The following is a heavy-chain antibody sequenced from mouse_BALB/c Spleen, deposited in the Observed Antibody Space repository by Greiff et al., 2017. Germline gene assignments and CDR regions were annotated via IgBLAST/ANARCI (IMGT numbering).Heavy chain of an antibody. D-gene: IGHD1-1*01. V-gene: IGHV5-4*02. CDR3: ARGRPITTVKGAMDY. CDR2: ISDGGSYT. Sequence: EVQGVESGGGLVKPGGSLKLSCAASGFTFSDYYMYWVRQTPEKRLEWVATISDGGSYTYYPDSVKGRFTISRDNAKNNLYLQMSSLKSEDTAMYYCARGRPITTVKGAMDYWGQGTSVTVSS. CDR1: GFTFSDYY. J-gene: IGHJ4*01.